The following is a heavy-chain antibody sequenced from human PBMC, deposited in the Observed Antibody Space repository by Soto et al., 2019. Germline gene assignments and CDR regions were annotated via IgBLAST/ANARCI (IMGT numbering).Heavy chain of an antibody. CDR3: ARDPRGYCSGGSCYDYYYYGMDV. CDR2: IYSGGST. D-gene: IGHD2-15*01. Sequence: PGGSLRLSCAASGFTVSSNYMSWVRQAPGMGLEWVSVIYSGGSTYYADSVKGRFTISRDNSKNTLYLQMNSLRAEDTAVYYCARDPRGYCSGGSCYDYYYYGMDVWGQGTTVTVSS. J-gene: IGHJ6*02. V-gene: IGHV3-53*01. CDR1: GFTVSSNY.